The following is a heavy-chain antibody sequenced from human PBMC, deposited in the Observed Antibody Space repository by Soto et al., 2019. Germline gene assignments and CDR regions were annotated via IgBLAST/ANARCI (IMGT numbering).Heavy chain of an antibody. CDR3: ARGHDPIVNYYFDY. D-gene: IGHD1-20*01. V-gene: IGHV4-31*03. CDR2: IYYSGST. CDR1: GCSISSGGYY. J-gene: IGHJ4*02. Sequence: SETLSLTCTVSGCSISSGGYYWSWIRQHPGKGLEWIGYIYYSGSTYYNPSLKSRVTISVDTSKNQFSLKLSSVTAADTAVYYCARGHDPIVNYYFDYWGQGTLVTVSS.